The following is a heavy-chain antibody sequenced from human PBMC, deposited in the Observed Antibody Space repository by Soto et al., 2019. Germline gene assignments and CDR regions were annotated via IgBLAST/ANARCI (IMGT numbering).Heavy chain of an antibody. V-gene: IGHV1-2*04. J-gene: IGHJ3*02. CDR1: GYTFTAYY. D-gene: IGHD5-12*01. CDR3: ARAYSGYDLYDALDI. CDR2: INPNSGGT. Sequence: ASVKVSCKASGYTFTAYYMHWVRQAPEQGLEWMGWINPNSGGTNYAQKFQGWVTLTRDTSNSTAYMELSRLRSDDTAVYYCARAYSGYDLYDALDIWGQGTMVTVSS.